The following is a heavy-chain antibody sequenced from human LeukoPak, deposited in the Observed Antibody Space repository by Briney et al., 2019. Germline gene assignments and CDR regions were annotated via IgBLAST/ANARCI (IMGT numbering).Heavy chain of an antibody. Sequence: GGSLRLSCAASGFTFSSYAMSWVRQAPGKGLEWVSAINGIGGSTYYADSVKGRFTISRDNAKNSLYLQMNSLRAEDTAVYYCARTRLGEWLVGNAFDIWGQGTMVTVSS. CDR2: INGIGGST. CDR3: ARTRLGEWLVGNAFDI. V-gene: IGHV3-23*01. CDR1: GFTFSSYA. J-gene: IGHJ3*02. D-gene: IGHD6-19*01.